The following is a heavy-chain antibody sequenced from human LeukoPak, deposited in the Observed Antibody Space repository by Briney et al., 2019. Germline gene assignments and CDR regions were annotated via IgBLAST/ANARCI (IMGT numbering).Heavy chain of an antibody. J-gene: IGHJ3*02. CDR3: VRPYDSSGYQWNDAFDI. CDR1: GFTFSSYW. D-gene: IGHD3-22*01. CDR2: IKGDGSGT. Sequence: PGGSLRLSCAASGFTFSSYWMQWVRQAPGKGLVWLSRIKGDGSGTNYADSVKGRFIISRDNAKSTLSLQMNSLRAEDTAVYYCVRPYDSSGYQWNDAFDIWGQGTMVTVSP. V-gene: IGHV3-74*01.